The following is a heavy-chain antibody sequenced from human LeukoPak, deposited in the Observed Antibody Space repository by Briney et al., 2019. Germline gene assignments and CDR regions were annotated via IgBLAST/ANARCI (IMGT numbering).Heavy chain of an antibody. CDR2: IYSGGST. V-gene: IGHV3-66*01. D-gene: IGHD2-15*01. CDR1: GFTVSSNY. Sequence: PGGSLRLSCAASGFTVSSNYMSWVRQAPGKGLEWVSVIYSGGSTYYADSVKGRFTISRDNSKNTLYLQMNSLRAEDTAVYYCAKDRGFLGIVVVVAARDAFDVWGQGTMVTVSS. CDR3: AKDRGFLGIVVVVAARDAFDV. J-gene: IGHJ3*01.